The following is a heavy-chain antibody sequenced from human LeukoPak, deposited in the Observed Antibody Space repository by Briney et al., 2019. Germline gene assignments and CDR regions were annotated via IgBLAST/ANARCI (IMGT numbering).Heavy chain of an antibody. CDR1: GFSVSSNY. CDR2: ISGDGGST. Sequence: GGSLRLSCAASGFSVSSNYMSWVRQAPGKGLEWVSLISGDGGSTYYADSMKGRFTISRDNSKNSLYLQMNSLRTEDTALYYCARDSREFFQHWGQGTLVTVSS. J-gene: IGHJ1*01. CDR3: ARDSREFFQH. V-gene: IGHV3-43*02.